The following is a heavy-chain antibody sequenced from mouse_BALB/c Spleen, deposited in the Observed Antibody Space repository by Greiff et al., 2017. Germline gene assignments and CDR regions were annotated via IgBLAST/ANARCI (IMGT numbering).Heavy chain of an antibody. D-gene: IGHD1-2*01. CDR3: ARTTATAMDY. J-gene: IGHJ4*01. CDR2: IDPENGNT. Sequence: VQLQQSGAELVRPGALVKLSCKASGFTIKDYYMHWVKQRPEQGLEWIGWIDPENGNTIYEPKFQGKSSITADTSSNTAYLQLSSLTSEDTAVYYCARTTATAMDYWGQGTSVTVSS. CDR1: GFTIKDYY. V-gene: IGHV14-1*02.